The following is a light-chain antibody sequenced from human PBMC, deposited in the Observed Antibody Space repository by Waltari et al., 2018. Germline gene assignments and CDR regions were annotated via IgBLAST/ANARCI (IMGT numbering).Light chain of an antibody. CDR1: FCALSRTSY. V-gene: IGLV8-61*01. CDR2: KAN. CDR3: LVYMGSGIWV. Sequence: HTLVTHEPPLSVSPGRAVTVTCALSFCALSRTSYGRWYQQTPGQPPRTLMYKANIRSSGVPDRFSGSSLGNKAALTITGAQADDESDYYCLVYMGSGIWVFGGGTKLTVL. J-gene: IGLJ3*02.